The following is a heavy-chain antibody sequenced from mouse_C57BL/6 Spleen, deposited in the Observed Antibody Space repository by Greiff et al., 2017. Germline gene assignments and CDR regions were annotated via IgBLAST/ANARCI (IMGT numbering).Heavy chain of an antibody. D-gene: IGHD2-5*01. CDR2: ISYDGSN. Sequence: EVQLVESGPGLVKPSQSLSLTCSVTGYSITSGYYWNWIRQFPGNKLEWMGYISYDGSNNYNPSLKNRISITRDTSKNQFFLKLNSVTTEDTATYYCASDQSNYVLYAMDYWGQGTSVTVSS. V-gene: IGHV3-6*01. CDR3: ASDQSNYVLYAMDY. J-gene: IGHJ4*01. CDR1: GYSITSGYY.